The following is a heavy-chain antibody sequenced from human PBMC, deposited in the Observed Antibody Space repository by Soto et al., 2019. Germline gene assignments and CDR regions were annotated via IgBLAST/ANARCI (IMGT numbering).Heavy chain of an antibody. CDR3: ARSVLRYFDWLLARSASRYYGMDV. J-gene: IGHJ6*02. CDR1: GFTFSSYW. CDR2: IKQDGSEK. D-gene: IGHD3-9*01. Sequence: EVQLVESGGGLVQPGGSLRLSCAASGFTFSSYWMSWVRQAPGKGLEWVANIKQDGSEKYYVDSVKGRFTISRDNAKNSLYLQMNSLRAEDTAVYYCARSVLRYFDWLLARSASRYYGMDVWGQGTTVTVSS. V-gene: IGHV3-7*01.